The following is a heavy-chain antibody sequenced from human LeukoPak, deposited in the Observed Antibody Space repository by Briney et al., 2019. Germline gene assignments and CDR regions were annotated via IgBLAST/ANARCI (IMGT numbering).Heavy chain of an antibody. CDR2: IRYDGTIR. Sequence: PGGSLRLSCAASGFTFSRYGMHWVRQAPGKGRDGVAFIRYDGTIRDHADSVKGRFTISRDNSKNTLYLQMNSLRAEDTAVYYCAKVSPINPSGYLDYWGQGTLVTVSS. J-gene: IGHJ4*02. CDR3: AKVSPINPSGYLDY. CDR1: GFTFSRYG. D-gene: IGHD3-3*01. V-gene: IGHV3-30*02.